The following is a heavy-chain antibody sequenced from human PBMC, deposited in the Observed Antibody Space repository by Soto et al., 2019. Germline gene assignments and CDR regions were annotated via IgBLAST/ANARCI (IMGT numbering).Heavy chain of an antibody. CDR2: IYHSGST. V-gene: IGHV4-38-2*01. D-gene: IGHD6-13*01. CDR1: GYSISSGYY. J-gene: IGHJ4*02. Sequence: SETLSLTCAVSGYSISSGYYWGWIRQPPGKGLEWIGSIYHSGSTYYNPSLKSRVTISVDTSKNQFSLKLSSVTTADTAVYYCVGGHSSSWYVVYFDYWGQGTLVTVSS. CDR3: VGGHSSSWYVVYFDY.